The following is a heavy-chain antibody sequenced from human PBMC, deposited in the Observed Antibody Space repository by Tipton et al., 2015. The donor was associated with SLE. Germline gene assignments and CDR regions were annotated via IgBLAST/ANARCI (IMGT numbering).Heavy chain of an antibody. CDR2: FNHIGST. CDR1: DGSFSGYY. CDR3: ARGLNRRFLKD. Sequence: GLVKPSETLSLTCAVYDGSFSGYYWSWIRQPPGKGLEWIGNFNHIGSTTYNSSLKSRVIILVDTSKNQFSLKLTSVTAADTAVYYCARGLNRRFLKDWGQGTPVSVSS. D-gene: IGHD3-3*01. V-gene: IGHV4-34*01. J-gene: IGHJ4*02.